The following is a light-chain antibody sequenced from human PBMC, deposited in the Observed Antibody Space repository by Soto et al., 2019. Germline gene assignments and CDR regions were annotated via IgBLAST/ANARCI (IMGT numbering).Light chain of an antibody. CDR2: WAS. V-gene: IGKV4-1*01. CDR3: QQYYVTPPIT. Sequence: DMVLTQSPDALSFSLGERATINCKSSQSVLYSSNNKNYLAWYQQKPGQPPKLLIYWASTRESGVPDRFSGSGSGTDFTLTISSLQAEDVAVYYCQQYYVTPPITFGPGTKVDI. CDR1: QSVLYSSNNKNY. J-gene: IGKJ3*01.